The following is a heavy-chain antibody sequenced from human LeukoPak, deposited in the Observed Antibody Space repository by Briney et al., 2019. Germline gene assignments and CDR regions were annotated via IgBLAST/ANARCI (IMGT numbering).Heavy chain of an antibody. CDR1: GFTFDDYG. D-gene: IGHD1-14*01. V-gene: IGHV3-21*01. Sequence: PGGSLRLSCAASGFTFDDYGMNWVRQAPGKGLEWVSSISSTSSYIYYADSVKGRFTISRDNAKNSLYLQMNSLRAEDTAVYYCGRNRPLKKNGGIDYWGQGTLVTVSS. J-gene: IGHJ4*02. CDR2: ISSTSSYI. CDR3: GRNRPLKKNGGIDY.